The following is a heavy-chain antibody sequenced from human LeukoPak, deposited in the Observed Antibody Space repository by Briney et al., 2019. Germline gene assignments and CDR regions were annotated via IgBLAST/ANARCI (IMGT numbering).Heavy chain of an antibody. V-gene: IGHV3-23*01. J-gene: IGHJ4*02. Sequence: PGGSLRLSCAASGFTFRRYGMTWVRQAPGKGLDWVSSASDSGRNTYYADSVKGRFTISRDNSRNTLYLQMNSLRAEDTAVYYCAREYHDSSGYLDYWGQGTLVTVSS. CDR1: GFTFRRYG. CDR2: ASDSGRNT. D-gene: IGHD3-22*01. CDR3: AREYHDSSGYLDY.